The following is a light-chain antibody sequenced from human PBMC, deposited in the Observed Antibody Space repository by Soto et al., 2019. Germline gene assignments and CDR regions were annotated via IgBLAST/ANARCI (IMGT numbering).Light chain of an antibody. CDR3: QQYDDYWT. Sequence: DIQMTQSPSTLSASVGDRVTITCRASQNINIWLAWYQQKPGKAPKLLIYRASNLESGVPSRFSGSGSGTEFTLTIISLQPDDSATYYCQQYDDYWTFGQGTKVEV. CDR1: QNINIW. CDR2: RAS. V-gene: IGKV1-5*03. J-gene: IGKJ1*01.